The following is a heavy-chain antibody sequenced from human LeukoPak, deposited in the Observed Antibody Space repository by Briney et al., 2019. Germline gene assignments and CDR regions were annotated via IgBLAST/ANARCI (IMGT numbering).Heavy chain of an antibody. CDR3: AKAGYFDWSAKMYYFGY. J-gene: IGHJ4*02. D-gene: IGHD3-9*01. CDR2: ISWNSGSI. Sequence: GGSLRLSCAASGFTFDDYAMHWVRQAPGKGLEWVSGISWNSGSIGYADSVKGRFTISRDNAKNSLYLQMNSLRAEDTALYYCAKAGYFDWSAKMYYFGYWGQGTLVTVSS. CDR1: GFTFDDYA. V-gene: IGHV3-9*01.